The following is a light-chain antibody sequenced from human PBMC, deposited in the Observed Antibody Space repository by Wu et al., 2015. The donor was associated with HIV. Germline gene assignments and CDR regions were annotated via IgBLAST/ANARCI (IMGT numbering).Light chain of an antibody. V-gene: IGKV1-27*01. J-gene: IGKJ2*01. Sequence: DIQMTQSPSSLSASVGDRVTITCRASQGISNFLAWYQQKPGKPPKVLIYAASTLQSGVPSRFSGSGSGTDFTLTIRNLQPEDFATYYCQRLYDYPLWAFGQGTKVELK. CDR2: AAS. CDR1: QGISNF. CDR3: QRLYDYPLWA.